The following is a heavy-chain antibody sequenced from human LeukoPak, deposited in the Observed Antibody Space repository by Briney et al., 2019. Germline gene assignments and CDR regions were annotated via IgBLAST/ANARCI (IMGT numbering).Heavy chain of an antibody. Sequence: GGSLRLSCAASGFAFSSYAMHWVRQAPGKGLEWVAVISYDGSNKYYADSVKGRFTISRDNSKNTLYLQMNSLRAEDTAVYYCARDYSNYVRIDYWGQGTLVTVSS. CDR2: ISYDGSNK. V-gene: IGHV3-30-3*01. CDR1: GFAFSSYA. J-gene: IGHJ4*02. D-gene: IGHD4-11*01. CDR3: ARDYSNYVRIDY.